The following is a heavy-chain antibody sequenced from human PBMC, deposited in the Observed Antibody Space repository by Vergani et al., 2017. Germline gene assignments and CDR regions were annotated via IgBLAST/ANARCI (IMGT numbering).Heavy chain of an antibody. D-gene: IGHD6-19*01. CDR1: GFSLSTSGMC. V-gene: IGHV4-61*08. J-gene: IGHJ6*02. CDR3: ARGEAVAGIHYYYYGMDV. CDR2: IYYSGST. Sequence: ESGPALVKPTQTLTLTCTFSGFSLSTSGMCVSWIRQPPGKGLEWIGYIYYSGSTNYNPSLKSRVTISVDTSKNQFSLKLSSVTAADTAVYYCARGEAVAGIHYYYYGMDVWGQGTTVTVSS.